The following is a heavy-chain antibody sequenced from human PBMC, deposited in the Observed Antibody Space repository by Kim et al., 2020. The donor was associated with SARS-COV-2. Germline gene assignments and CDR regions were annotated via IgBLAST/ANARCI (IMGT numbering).Heavy chain of an antibody. CDR3: TRGSGWYGN. V-gene: IGHV4-4*07. D-gene: IGHD6-19*01. CDR2: FYTSGST. J-gene: IGHJ4*02. CDR1: GGSINSYS. Sequence: SETLSLTCTVSGGSINSYSWSWIRQPAGKGLEWIGCFYTSGSTNYNPSPKSRVTMSVDRSKNQFSLKLSSVTAADTAVYYCTRGSGWYGNWGQGTLVTVSS.